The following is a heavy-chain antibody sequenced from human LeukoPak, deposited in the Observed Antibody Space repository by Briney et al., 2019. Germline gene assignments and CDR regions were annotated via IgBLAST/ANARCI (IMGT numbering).Heavy chain of an antibody. CDR3: ARDRWFDC. J-gene: IGHJ5*01. Sequence: SETLSLTCTVSGDSFTTNYWSWIRQSPGKGLEWIGYIIYSGSTTYNPSLKSRVTISLDTSKNQFSLKLSSVTVADTAVYYCARDRWFDCWGQGTLVTVSS. CDR2: IIYSGST. V-gene: IGHV4-59*01. CDR1: GDSFTTNY.